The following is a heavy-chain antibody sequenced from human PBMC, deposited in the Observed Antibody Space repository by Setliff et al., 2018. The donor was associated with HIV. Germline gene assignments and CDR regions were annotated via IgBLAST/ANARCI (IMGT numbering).Heavy chain of an antibody. CDR1: GASIRSGDYY. CDR3: ARGKLRYFDGYYYYYGMDV. V-gene: IGHV4-30-4*08. Sequence: SSETLSLTCTVSGASIRSGDYYWSWIRQPPGKDLEWIGYIYYSGSTYYNPSLKSRITISVDTSKNQFSLNLDSVTAADTAVYYCARGKLRYFDGYYYYYGMDVWGQGTTVTVSS. J-gene: IGHJ6*02. D-gene: IGHD3-9*01. CDR2: IYYSGST.